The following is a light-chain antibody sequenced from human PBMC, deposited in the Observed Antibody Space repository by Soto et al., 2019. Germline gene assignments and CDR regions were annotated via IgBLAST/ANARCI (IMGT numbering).Light chain of an antibody. Sequence: QSELTQAASLSVSPGQSISISCTGTSSDVGGYNYVSWYRQHPGNAPKLMMYDVTNRPSGVSNRFSGSKSGNTASLTISGLQAEDEADYYCSSYTSSSLYVFGTGTKVTVL. CDR2: DVT. CDR1: SSDVGGYNY. CDR3: SSYTSSSLYV. V-gene: IGLV2-14*01. J-gene: IGLJ1*01.